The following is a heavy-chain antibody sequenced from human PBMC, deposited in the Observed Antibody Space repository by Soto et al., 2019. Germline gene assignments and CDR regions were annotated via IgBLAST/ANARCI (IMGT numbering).Heavy chain of an antibody. CDR1: GFTFSDYF. CDR2: ISTGGNTI. J-gene: IGHJ4*02. CDR3: ARRRDYFDY. Sequence: PGGSLRLSCAVSGFTFSDYFMSWIRQAPGKGLEWVSYISTGGNTIYYADSVKGRFTISRDNAKNSLYLQMNTLRAEDTAVYYCARRRDYFDYWGQGTLVTVSS. V-gene: IGHV3-11*01.